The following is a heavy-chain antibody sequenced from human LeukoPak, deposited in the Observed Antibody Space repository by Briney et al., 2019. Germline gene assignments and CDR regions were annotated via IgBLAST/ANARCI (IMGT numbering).Heavy chain of an antibody. CDR1: GGSFSGYY. Sequence: SETLSLTCAVYGGSFSGYYWSWIRQPPGKGLEWIGEINHSGSTNYNPSLKSRVTISVDTSKNQFSLKPSSVTAADTAVYYCARRIAAEEGAFDIWGQGTMVTVSS. CDR2: INHSGST. D-gene: IGHD6-13*01. V-gene: IGHV4-34*01. CDR3: ARRIAAEEGAFDI. J-gene: IGHJ3*02.